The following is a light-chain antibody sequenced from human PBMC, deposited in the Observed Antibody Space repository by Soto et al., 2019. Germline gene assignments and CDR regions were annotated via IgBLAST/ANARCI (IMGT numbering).Light chain of an antibody. Sequence: EMVMTQSPATLSVSPGERATLSCRASQSVSSNLAWYQQKPGQAPRLLIYGASTRATGIPARFSGSGSGTEFTLTISSLQSEDFAVYYCKQYNNWRVIFGPGTKVDIK. CDR3: KQYNNWRVI. CDR1: QSVSSN. V-gene: IGKV3-15*01. CDR2: GAS. J-gene: IGKJ3*01.